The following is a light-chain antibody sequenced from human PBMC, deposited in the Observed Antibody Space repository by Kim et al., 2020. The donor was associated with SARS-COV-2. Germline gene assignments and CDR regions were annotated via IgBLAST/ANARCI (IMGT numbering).Light chain of an antibody. J-gene: IGLJ2*01. V-gene: IGLV3-1*01. Sequence: SGSPGQTASFTCSGDKLGDKYACWYQQKPGQSPVLVIYQDSKRPSGIPERFSGSNSGNTATLTISGTQAMDEADYYCQAWDSSTVVFGGGTQLTVL. CDR3: QAWDSSTVV. CDR2: QDS. CDR1: KLGDKY.